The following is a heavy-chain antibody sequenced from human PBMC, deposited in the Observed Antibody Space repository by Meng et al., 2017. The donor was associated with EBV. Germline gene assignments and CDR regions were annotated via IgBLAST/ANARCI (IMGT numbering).Heavy chain of an antibody. CDR2: FLPRLGAP. CDR1: GGPFRYYA. J-gene: IGHJ4*02. V-gene: IGHV1-69*01. Sequence: QGQWVQSAAEVTKPGSSVKVSCKTSGGPFRYYAISWVRQAPGQGLEWLGGFLPRLGAPNYAQKFHGRVKITADESTSTHYMDLSSLRSEDTAIYYCASESGRGYTPDYWGQGTLVTVSS. CDR3: ASESGRGYTPDY. D-gene: IGHD3-10*01.